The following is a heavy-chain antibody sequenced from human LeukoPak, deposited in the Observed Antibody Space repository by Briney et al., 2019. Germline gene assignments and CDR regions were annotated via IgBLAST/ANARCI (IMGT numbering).Heavy chain of an antibody. Sequence: EASVKVSCRTSGYIFTIYGVSWVRQAPGQGLEWMGWINVYNGHTIYAQEFQGRVTLTTDTSTSTAYMELRSLRSDDTAVYYCARDLIQAGYSNDYYYGMDVWGQGTTVTVSS. J-gene: IGHJ6*02. V-gene: IGHV1-18*01. CDR3: ARDLIQAGYSNDYYYGMDV. D-gene: IGHD4-11*01. CDR1: GYIFTIYG. CDR2: INVYNGHT.